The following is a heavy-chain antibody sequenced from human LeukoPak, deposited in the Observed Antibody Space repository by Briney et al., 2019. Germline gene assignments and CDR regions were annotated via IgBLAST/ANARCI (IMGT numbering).Heavy chain of an antibody. J-gene: IGHJ4*02. CDR1: GFTFSTYS. CDR2: ITSSSGYI. V-gene: IGHV3-21*01. CDR3: ARTQAYCGGDCYNYFDY. D-gene: IGHD2-21*02. Sequence: GGSLRLSCAASGFTFSTYSMNWVRQAPGKGLEWVSSITSSSGYIYSADSVKGRFTIPRDNAKNSLYLQMNSLRAEDTAVYYCARTQAYCGGDCYNYFDYWGQGTLVTVSS.